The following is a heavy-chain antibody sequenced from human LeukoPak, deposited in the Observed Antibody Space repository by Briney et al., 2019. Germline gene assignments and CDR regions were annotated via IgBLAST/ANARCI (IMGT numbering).Heavy chain of an antibody. D-gene: IGHD5-12*01. CDR1: GFTFSTFA. Sequence: PGGSLRLSCAASGFTFSTFAMIWVRQPPGKGLEWVSGISPGGGPTYYADSVKGRFTISRDDSKNTLYLQMNNLRAEDTAVYYCAKDGAWLRFDDWGQGILVTVSS. CDR3: AKDGAWLRFDD. V-gene: IGHV3-23*01. J-gene: IGHJ4*02. CDR2: ISPGGGPT.